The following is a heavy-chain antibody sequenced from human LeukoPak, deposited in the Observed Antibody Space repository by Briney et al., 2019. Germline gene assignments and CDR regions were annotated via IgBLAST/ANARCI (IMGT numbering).Heavy chain of an antibody. J-gene: IGHJ4*02. CDR2: FRSKAKSYAT. Sequence: GGSLRLSCAASGFTFSGSAMHWVRQASGKGLEWVGRFRSKAKSYATAYAASVKGRFTISRDDSKNTAYLQMNSLKTEDTAVYYCTRHPIVGANHFDYWGQGTLVTVSS. D-gene: IGHD1-26*01. CDR1: GFTFSGSA. V-gene: IGHV3-73*01. CDR3: TRHPIVGANHFDY.